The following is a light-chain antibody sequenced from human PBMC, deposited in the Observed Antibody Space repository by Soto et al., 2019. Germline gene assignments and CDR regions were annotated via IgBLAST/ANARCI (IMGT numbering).Light chain of an antibody. CDR1: SSDVGGYNY. V-gene: IGLV2-14*01. J-gene: IGLJ2*01. CDR2: DVS. Sequence: QPVLTQPVSVSGSPGQSITISCTGTSSDVGGYNYVSWYQQHPGKAPKLMIYDVSNRPSGVSNRFSGSKSGNTASLTISGLQAEDEADYYCSSYTSSSTLVFGGGTKLTVL. CDR3: SSYTSSSTLV.